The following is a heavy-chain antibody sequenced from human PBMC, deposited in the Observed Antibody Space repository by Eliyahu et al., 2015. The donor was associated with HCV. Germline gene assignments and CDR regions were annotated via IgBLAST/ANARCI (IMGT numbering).Heavy chain of an antibody. V-gene: IGHV3-72*01. Sequence: EVQLVESGGGLVQPGGSLXLSCAVSGFPFSDHYMDWVRPAPGKGLEWVGRSRNKAKSYTTEYAASVKGRFTISRDDSKNSLYLQMNSLKTEDTAVYYCGTFKVPAAKGFDYWGQGTLVTVSS. J-gene: IGHJ4*02. CDR3: GTFKVPAAKGFDY. CDR2: SRNKAKSYTT. CDR1: GFPFSDHY. D-gene: IGHD2-2*01.